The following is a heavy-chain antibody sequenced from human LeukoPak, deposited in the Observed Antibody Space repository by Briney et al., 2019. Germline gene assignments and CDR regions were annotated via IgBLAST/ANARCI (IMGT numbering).Heavy chain of an antibody. CDR2: INPNSGGT. V-gene: IGHV1-2*02. CDR3: AREGIAAAALWFDP. CDR1: GYTFTGYY. D-gene: IGHD6-13*01. Sequence: ASVKVSCKASGYTFTGYYMHWVRQAPGQGLEWMGWINPNSGGTNYAQKFQGRVTMTRDTSISTAYMELSRLRSDDTAVYYCAREGIAAAALWFDPWGQGTLVTVSS. J-gene: IGHJ5*02.